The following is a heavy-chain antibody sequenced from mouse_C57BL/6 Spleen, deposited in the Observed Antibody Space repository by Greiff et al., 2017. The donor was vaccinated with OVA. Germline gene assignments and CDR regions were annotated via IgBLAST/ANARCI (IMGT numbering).Heavy chain of an antibody. CDR3: TNYYGSRVGWYFDV. CDR2: IDPETGGT. CDR1: GYTFTDYE. V-gene: IGHV1-15*01. Sequence: VKLQESGAELVRPGASVTLSCKASGYTFTDYEMHWVKQTPVHGLEWIGAIDPETGGTAYNQKFKGKAILTADKSSSTAYMELRSLTSEDSAVYYCTNYYGSRVGWYFDVWGTGTTVTVSS. J-gene: IGHJ1*03. D-gene: IGHD1-1*01.